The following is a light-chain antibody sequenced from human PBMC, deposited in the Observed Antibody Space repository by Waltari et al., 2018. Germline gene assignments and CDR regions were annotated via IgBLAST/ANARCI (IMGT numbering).Light chain of an antibody. V-gene: IGKV3-20*01. CDR3: QQYGISPLT. CDR2: AAS. CDR1: QSVSSGY. Sequence: EIVLTQSPGTLSLSPGERATLSYRASQSVSSGYLAWYQQKPGQAPRLLIYAASSRATGIPDRFSGSGSGTDFTLTISRLEPEDFAVYYCQQYGISPLTFGGGTKVEIK. J-gene: IGKJ4*01.